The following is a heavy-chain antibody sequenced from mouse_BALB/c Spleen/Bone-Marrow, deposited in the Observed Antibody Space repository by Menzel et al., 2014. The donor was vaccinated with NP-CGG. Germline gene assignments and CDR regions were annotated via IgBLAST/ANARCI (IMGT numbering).Heavy chain of an antibody. D-gene: IGHD1-1*01. J-gene: IGHJ2*01. CDR2: IYPGDGDT. CDR3: ARMGRLPRGDY. Sequence: QVQLQQSGPELVKPGASVKISCKASGYAFSSSWMNWVKQRPGQGLEWIGRIYPGDGDTNYNGKFKGKATLTADKSSSTAYMQLSSLTSVDSAVYFCARMGRLPRGDYWGQGTTLTVSS. V-gene: IGHV1-82*01. CDR1: GYAFSSSW.